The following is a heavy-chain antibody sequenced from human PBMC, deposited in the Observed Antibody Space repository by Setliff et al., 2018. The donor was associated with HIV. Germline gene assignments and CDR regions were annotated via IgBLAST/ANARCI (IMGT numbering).Heavy chain of an antibody. V-gene: IGHV4-34*01. D-gene: IGHD3-3*01. CDR3: ARGSSSIFGVLVLLPHSYYYMDV. Sequence: SETLSLTCAVYGGSFISXYWTWIRQPPGKGLEWIGEINHSGSTNYNPSLKSRVSISVDMSKNQFSLNLSSVTAADTAVYYCARGSSSIFGVLVLLPHSYYYMDVWGKGTTVTVSS. CDR1: GGSFISXY. J-gene: IGHJ6*03. CDR2: INHSGST.